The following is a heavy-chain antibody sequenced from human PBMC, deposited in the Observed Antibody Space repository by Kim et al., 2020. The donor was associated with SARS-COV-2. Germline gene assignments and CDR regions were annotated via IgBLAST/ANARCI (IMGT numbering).Heavy chain of an antibody. D-gene: IGHD2-2*01. CDR2: IYSDGTSA. J-gene: IGHJ4*01. Sequence: GGSLRLSCAASGFTFSNYWMHWVRLAPGKGLVWVSRIYSDGTSANYADSVKGRFTISRDNAKNTLCLQMNNLTAEDTALYYCARASSTSCFYWGQGTLVTVSS. V-gene: IGHV3-74*01. CDR1: GFTFSNYW. CDR3: ARASSTSCFY.